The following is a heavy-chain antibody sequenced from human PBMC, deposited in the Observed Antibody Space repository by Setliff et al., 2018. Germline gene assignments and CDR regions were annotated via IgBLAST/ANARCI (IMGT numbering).Heavy chain of an antibody. J-gene: IGHJ3*01. Sequence: HPGGSLRLSCTASGFIFSGRWMHWVRQVPGKGLVWVARIKTDGSNTKYADFVEGRFTISRDNAKNTLYLQMNSLTAEDTAIYYCAKEGYSGYHAFDLWGQGTMVTVSS. CDR3: AKEGYSGYHAFDL. CDR2: IKTDGSNT. V-gene: IGHV3-74*03. CDR1: GFIFSGRW. D-gene: IGHD5-12*01.